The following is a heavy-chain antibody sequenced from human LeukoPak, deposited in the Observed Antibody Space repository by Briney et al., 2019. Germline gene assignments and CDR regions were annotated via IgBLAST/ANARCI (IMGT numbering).Heavy chain of an antibody. CDR1: GFTFSSYA. Sequence: GRSLRLSCAASGFTFSSYALHWVRQAPGKGLEWVAVISYDGSNKYYADSVKGRFTISRDNSKNTLYLQMSNLRAEDTAVYYCARVFELAAAGTDYWGQGTLVTVSS. V-gene: IGHV3-30-3*01. CDR2: ISYDGSNK. CDR3: ARVFELAAAGTDY. J-gene: IGHJ4*02. D-gene: IGHD6-13*01.